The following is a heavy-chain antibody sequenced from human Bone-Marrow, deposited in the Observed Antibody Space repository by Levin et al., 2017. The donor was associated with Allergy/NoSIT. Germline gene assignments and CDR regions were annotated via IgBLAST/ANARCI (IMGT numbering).Heavy chain of an antibody. CDR2: IKSKTDGGTA. D-gene: IGHD6-13*01. V-gene: IGHV3-15*01. CDR3: TTYISSWYYFDN. CDR1: GITFSNAW. J-gene: IGHJ4*02. Sequence: AGGSLRLSCTASGITFSNAWMSWARQAPGKGLEWVGRIKSKTDGGTADYASPVKGRFTISRDDSRNTLYLQMNSLKTEDTAVYYCTTYISSWYYFDNWGQGTLVTVSS.